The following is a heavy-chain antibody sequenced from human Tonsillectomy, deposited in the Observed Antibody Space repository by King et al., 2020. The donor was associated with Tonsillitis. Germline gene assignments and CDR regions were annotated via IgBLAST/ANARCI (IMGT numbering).Heavy chain of an antibody. CDR2: INAGNSNT. CDR3: ARGTADFDY. CDR1: GYTFTSYA. Sequence: RLVQSGAEVKKPGASVKVSCKASGYTFTSYAMHWVRQAPGQRLEWMGWINAGNSNTKYSQKFQGRVTITRDTSASTAYMELSSLRSEDTAVYYCARGTADFDYWGQGTLVTVSS. J-gene: IGHJ4*02. V-gene: IGHV1-3*01.